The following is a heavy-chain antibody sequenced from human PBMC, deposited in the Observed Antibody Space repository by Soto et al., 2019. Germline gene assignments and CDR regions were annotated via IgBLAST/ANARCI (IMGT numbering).Heavy chain of an antibody. Sequence: QVQLVQSGAEVKKPGSSVKVSCKASGGTFSSYAISCVRQAPGQGLEWMGGVIPIFGTANYAQKIQGNVTLTGDESTSTAYMELSSLRSEDTAVYYCAREPSDRMTPVSFDYWGQGTLVTVSS. CDR3: AREPSDRMTPVSFDY. CDR1: GGTFSSYA. V-gene: IGHV1-69*01. J-gene: IGHJ4*02. D-gene: IGHD4-17*01. CDR2: VIPIFGTA.